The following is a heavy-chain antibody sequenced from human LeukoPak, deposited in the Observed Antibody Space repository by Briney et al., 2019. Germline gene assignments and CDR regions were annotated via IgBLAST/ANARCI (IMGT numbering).Heavy chain of an antibody. J-gene: IGHJ6*02. D-gene: IGHD3-16*01. V-gene: IGHV3-11*01. CDR3: ARMGLRVRGVAYYYYRMDV. CDR1: GYTFSDYY. Sequence: GGSLRLSCAASGYTFSDYYMRWIRQAPGKGLEWVSYISSSGSTIYYADSVKGRFTISRDNAKNSLYLQMNSLRAEDTAVYYCARMGLRVRGVAYYYYRMDVWGQGTTVTVSS. CDR2: ISSSGSTI.